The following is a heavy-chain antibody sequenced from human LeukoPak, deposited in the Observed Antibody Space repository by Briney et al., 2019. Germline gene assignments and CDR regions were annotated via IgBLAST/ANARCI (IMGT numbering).Heavy chain of an antibody. CDR1: GDSISSSTYN. CDR2: IYYSGST. V-gene: IGHV4-39*07. Sequence: SETLSLTCTVSGDSISSSTYNWGWVRQPPGKGLEYIASIYYSGSTNYNPSLKSRVTISVDTSKNQFSLKLSSVTAADTAVYYCARDPYWGSVPYYFDYWGQGTLVTVSS. CDR3: ARDPYWGSVPYYFDY. D-gene: IGHD7-27*01. J-gene: IGHJ4*02.